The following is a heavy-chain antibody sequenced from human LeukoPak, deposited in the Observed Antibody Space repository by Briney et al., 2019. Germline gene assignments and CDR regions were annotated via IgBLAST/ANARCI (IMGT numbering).Heavy chain of an antibody. CDR1: GGSISSYY. CDR3: ARATGSYYYFDY. Sequence: SETLSLTYTVSGGSISSYYWSWIRQPPGKGLEWIGYIYYSGSTNYNPSLKSRVTISVDTSKNQFSLKLSSVTAADTAVYYCARATGSYYYFDYWGQGTLVTVSS. CDR2: IYYSGST. J-gene: IGHJ4*02. D-gene: IGHD1-26*01. V-gene: IGHV4-59*01.